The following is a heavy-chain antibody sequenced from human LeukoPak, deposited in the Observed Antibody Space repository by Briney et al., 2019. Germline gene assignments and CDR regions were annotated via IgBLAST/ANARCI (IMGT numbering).Heavy chain of an antibody. CDR2: FDPEEGET. J-gene: IGHJ4*02. Sequence: ASVKVSCKVSGYTLTELSMDWVRQAPGKGIEWMGGFDPEEGETIYAQMFQGRVTMTEDTSTDTAYMELSSLRSEDTAVYYCATGSYYDSSGYYPYFDDWGQRTLVT. V-gene: IGHV1-24*01. CDR1: GYTLTELS. CDR3: ATGSYYDSSGYYPYFDD. D-gene: IGHD3-22*01.